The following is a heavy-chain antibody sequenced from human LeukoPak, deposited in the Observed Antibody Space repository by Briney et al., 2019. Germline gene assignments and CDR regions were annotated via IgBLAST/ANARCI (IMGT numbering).Heavy chain of an antibody. CDR3: ARADRYCSSTSCYAGPDY. CDR1: GFTFSSYS. D-gene: IGHD2-2*01. J-gene: IGHJ4*02. CDR2: ISSSSSYI. Sequence: GGSLRLSCAASGFTFSSYSMNWVRQAPGKGLEWVSSISSSSSYIYYADSVKGRFTISRDNAKNSLYLQMNSLRAEDTAVYYCARADRYCSSTSCYAGPDYWGQGTLVTVTS. V-gene: IGHV3-21*01.